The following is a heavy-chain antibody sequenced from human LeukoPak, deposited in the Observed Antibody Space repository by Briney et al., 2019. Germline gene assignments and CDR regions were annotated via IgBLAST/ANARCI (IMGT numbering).Heavy chain of an antibody. CDR3: ARIRGYCSSTSCFNDH. Sequence: GGSLRLSCAASGXTFSSYEMNWVRQAPGKGLEWVSYISSGGSSIYYADSVKGRFTISRDNAKNSLYLQMNSLRAEDTAVYYCARIRGYCSSTSCFNDHWGQGTLVTVSS. CDR1: GXTFSSYE. CDR2: ISSGGSSI. D-gene: IGHD2-2*01. J-gene: IGHJ4*02. V-gene: IGHV3-48*03.